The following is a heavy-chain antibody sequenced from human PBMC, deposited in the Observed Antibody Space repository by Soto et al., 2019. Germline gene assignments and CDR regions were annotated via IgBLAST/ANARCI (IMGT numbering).Heavy chain of an antibody. J-gene: IGHJ4*02. CDR3: ARAPIAAAGFCYN. CDR1: GFTFSSYS. CDR2: ISSSSSTI. D-gene: IGHD6-13*01. Sequence: EVQLVESGGGLVQPGGSLRLSCAASGFTFSSYSMNWVRQAPGKGLEWVSYISSSSSTIYYADSVKGRFTISRDNAKNSLYLQMNSLGDEDTAVYYCARAPIAAAGFCYNWGQGTLVTVSS. V-gene: IGHV3-48*02.